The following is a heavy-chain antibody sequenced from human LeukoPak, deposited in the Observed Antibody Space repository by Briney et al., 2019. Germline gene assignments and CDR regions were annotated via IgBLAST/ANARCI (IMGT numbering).Heavy chain of an antibody. D-gene: IGHD3-10*01. Sequence: GGSLRLSCTASGFPFTTYTMNWVRQAPGKGLEWVANIKQDGSETYYVGSVKGRFTISRDNAKNSLYLQMNSLRADDTAVYYCARGGNYYGSESYYFGAADGYYWGQGTLVTVSS. CDR2: IKQDGSET. CDR3: ARGGNYYGSESYYFGAADGYY. J-gene: IGHJ4*02. V-gene: IGHV3-7*01. CDR1: GFPFTTYT.